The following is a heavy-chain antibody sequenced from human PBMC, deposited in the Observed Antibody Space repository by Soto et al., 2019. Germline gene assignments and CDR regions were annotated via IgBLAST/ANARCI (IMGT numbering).Heavy chain of an antibody. D-gene: IGHD6-19*01. V-gene: IGHV1-18*04. Sequence: GASVKVSCKASGYTFTSYGISWVRQAPGQGLEWMGWISAYNGNTNYAQKLQGRVTMTTDTSTSTAYMELRSLRSDDTAVYYCASKDREFGREQWPYYCDYWGQGTLVTVSS. J-gene: IGHJ4*02. CDR2: ISAYNGNT. CDR1: GYTFTSYG. CDR3: ASKDREFGREQWPYYCDY.